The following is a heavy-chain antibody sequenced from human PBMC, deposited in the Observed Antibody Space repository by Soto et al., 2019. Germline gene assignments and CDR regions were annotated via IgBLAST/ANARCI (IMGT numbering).Heavy chain of an antibody. D-gene: IGHD2-2*01. V-gene: IGHV1-69*01. CDR3: ARSQGSSTSLEIYYYYYYGMDV. J-gene: IGHJ6*02. Sequence: QVQLVQSGAEGKKPGSSVMFSCKASGATFSNYAITWGRQAPEQGLGWMGGIIPFPGTANYAKKFQGRVTITADESTSTAYMELSSLRSEDAAVYYCARSQGSSTSLEIYYYYYYGMDVWGQGTTVTVSS. CDR1: GATFSNYA. CDR2: IIPFPGTA.